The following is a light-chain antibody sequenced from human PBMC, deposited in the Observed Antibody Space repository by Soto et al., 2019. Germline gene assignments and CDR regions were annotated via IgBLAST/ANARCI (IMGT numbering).Light chain of an antibody. Sequence: EIVMSQSPATLSVSPGERATLSCRASQSVSSNLAWYQQKPGQAPRLLXYGASTRATGIPARFSGSGSGTEFTLTISSLQSEDFAVYFCQQYNNWPPITFGQGTRLEIK. CDR2: GAS. CDR3: QQYNNWPPIT. V-gene: IGKV3-15*01. J-gene: IGKJ5*01. CDR1: QSVSSN.